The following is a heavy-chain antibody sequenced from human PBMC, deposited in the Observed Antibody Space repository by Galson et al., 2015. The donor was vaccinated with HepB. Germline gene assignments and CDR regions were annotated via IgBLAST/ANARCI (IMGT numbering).Heavy chain of an antibody. J-gene: IGHJ4*02. V-gene: IGHV3-23*01. D-gene: IGHD3-3*01. CDR3: AKDLPYYDFWSGPVGPADY. CDR1: GFTFSSYA. Sequence: LRLSCAASGFTFSSYAMSWVRQAPGKGLEWVSAISGSGGSTYYADSVKGRFTISRDNSKNTLYLQMNSLRAEDTAVYYCAKDLPYYDFWSGPVGPADYWGQGTLVTVSS. CDR2: ISGSGGST.